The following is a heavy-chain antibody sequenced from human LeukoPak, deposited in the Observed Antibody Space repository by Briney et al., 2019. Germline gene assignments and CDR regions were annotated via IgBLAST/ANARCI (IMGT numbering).Heavy chain of an antibody. Sequence: GGSLRLSCAASGFTFSSYWMSWVRQAPGKGLEWVSGISWNSGSIGYADSVKGRFTISRDNAKNSLYLQMNSLRAEDTALYYSAKDPNWGFKGGMDVWGQGTTVTVSS. D-gene: IGHD7-27*01. V-gene: IGHV3-9*01. CDR3: AKDPNWGFKGGMDV. CDR1: GFTFSSYW. J-gene: IGHJ6*02. CDR2: ISWNSGSI.